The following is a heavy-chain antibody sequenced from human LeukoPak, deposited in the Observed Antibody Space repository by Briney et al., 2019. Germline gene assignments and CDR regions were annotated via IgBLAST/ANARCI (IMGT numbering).Heavy chain of an antibody. J-gene: IGHJ4*02. V-gene: IGHV3-30*02. D-gene: IGHD3-3*01. Sequence: GGSLRLSCAASGFTFSSYGMHWARQAPGKGLEWVAFIRYDGSNRYYADSVKGRFTISRDNSKNTLYLQMNSLRAEDTAVYYCAKDLHITYDFWSGYYRSPTFDNWGQGTLVTVSS. CDR1: GFTFSSYG. CDR2: IRYDGSNR. CDR3: AKDLHITYDFWSGYYRSPTFDN.